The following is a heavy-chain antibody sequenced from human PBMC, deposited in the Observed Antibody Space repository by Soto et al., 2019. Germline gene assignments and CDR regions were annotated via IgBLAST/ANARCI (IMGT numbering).Heavy chain of an antibody. J-gene: IGHJ4*02. D-gene: IGHD3-16*01. CDR2: IFYSGIS. V-gene: IGHV4-31*03. CDR3: PRDRMMLTFGGGSGEWGIDS. Sequence: QVQLQESGPGLVKPSQTLSLTCTVSGDSITSGVHYWSWIRQHPGKGLEWSGYIFYSGISYYNPSLRSRVTISVAPSMNHSSRPRSSVPAADTAVSYCPRDRMMLTFGGGSGEWGIDSWGQGTLVTVSS. CDR1: GDSITSGVHY.